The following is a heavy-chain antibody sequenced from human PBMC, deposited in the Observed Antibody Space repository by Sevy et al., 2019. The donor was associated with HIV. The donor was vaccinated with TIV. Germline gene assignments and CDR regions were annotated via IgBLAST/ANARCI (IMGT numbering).Heavy chain of an antibody. Sequence: GGSLRLSCAASGFTFSSYWMTWVRQAPGKGLEWVANIKQDGSEKDYGDSVKGRFTISRDNAKNSVYLQMNSLRVEDTAVYYCARNLDDDFWGQGTLVTVSS. CDR3: ARNLDDDF. V-gene: IGHV3-7*01. J-gene: IGHJ4*02. CDR1: GFTFSSYW. CDR2: IKQDGSEK.